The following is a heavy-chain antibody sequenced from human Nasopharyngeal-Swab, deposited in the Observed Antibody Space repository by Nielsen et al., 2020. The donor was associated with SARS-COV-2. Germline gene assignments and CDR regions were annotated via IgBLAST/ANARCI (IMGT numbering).Heavy chain of an antibody. J-gene: IGHJ4*02. V-gene: IGHV3-21*04. CDR2: ISSSSSYI. Sequence: GESLKISCAASGFTFSSYSMNWVRQAPGKGLEWVSSISSSSSYIYYADSVKGRFTISRDSSKNTLFLQMNSLRAEDTAVYYCAREGRETYPFDYWGQGTLVTVSS. CDR1: GFTFSSYS. CDR3: AREGRETYPFDY.